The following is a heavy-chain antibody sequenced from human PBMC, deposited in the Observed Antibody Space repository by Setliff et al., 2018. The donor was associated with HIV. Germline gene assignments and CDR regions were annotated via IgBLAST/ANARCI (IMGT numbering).Heavy chain of an antibody. D-gene: IGHD1-7*01. CDR2: IHHTGST. V-gene: IGHV4-59*01. CDR3: ARHRGMPGTTWYNHYMDV. J-gene: IGHJ6*03. Sequence: SETLSLTCAVYGGSFSGYYWSWIRQPPGKGLEWIGFIHHTGSTVSNPSLKSRVTILLDTSKNQFSLRLSSVTAADTAVYYCARHRGMPGTTWYNHYMDVWGTGATVTVSS. CDR1: GGSFSGYY.